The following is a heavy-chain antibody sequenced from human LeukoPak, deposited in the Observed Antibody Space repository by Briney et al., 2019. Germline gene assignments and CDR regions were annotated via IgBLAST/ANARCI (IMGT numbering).Heavy chain of an antibody. CDR3: ARGEYCSGGTCGYYYFMDV. CDR2: IYYSGAT. Sequence: PSETLSLTCSVSGVSMSSNYWTWIRQPPGKGLEWIGYIYYSGATNYNPSLKSRVTISVDTSKSHFSLKLSSVTAADTAVYYCARGEYCSGGTCGYYYFMDVWGKGTTVTVSS. J-gene: IGHJ6*03. D-gene: IGHD2-15*01. CDR1: GVSMSSNY. V-gene: IGHV4-59*01.